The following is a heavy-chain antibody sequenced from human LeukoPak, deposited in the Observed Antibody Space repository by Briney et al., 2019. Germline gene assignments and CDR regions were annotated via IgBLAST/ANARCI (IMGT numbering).Heavy chain of an antibody. V-gene: IGHV1-69*13. D-gene: IGHD1-14*01. CDR3: ARALLTQTELYYQYYVMDA. CDR1: GGTFSNYA. J-gene: IGHJ6*02. Sequence: SVKVSCKASGGTFSNYAINWVRQAPGQGLEWMGGITAMFETADYAQNLQGRVTIAADESTNIAYMELSTLRPQDTAVYFCARALLTQTELYYQYYVMDAWGQGTTVTVSS. CDR2: ITAMFETA.